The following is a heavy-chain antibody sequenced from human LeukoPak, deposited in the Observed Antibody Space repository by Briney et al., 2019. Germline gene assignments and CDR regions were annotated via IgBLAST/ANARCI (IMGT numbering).Heavy chain of an antibody. CDR1: GFTFSGYR. J-gene: IGHJ6*02. CDR2: IKQDGSEK. Sequence: GGSLRLSCAASGFTFSGYRMSWVRQAPGKGLEWVANIKQDGSEKYYVDSVKGRFTISRDNSKNTLYLQMNSLRAEDTAVYYCARGVFYDPQGMDVWGQGTTVTVSS. D-gene: IGHD2/OR15-2a*01. V-gene: IGHV3-7*02. CDR3: ARGVFYDPQGMDV.